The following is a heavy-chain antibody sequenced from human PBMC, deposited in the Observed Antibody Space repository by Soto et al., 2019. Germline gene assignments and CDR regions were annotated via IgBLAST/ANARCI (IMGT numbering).Heavy chain of an antibody. CDR2: IYHSGST. CDR1: GGTIISSNW. CDR3: ARHPSDFWFDP. V-gene: IGHV4-4*02. D-gene: IGHD2-21*02. Sequence: PSETLSLTCAVSGGTIISSNWWSWVRQPPGKGLEWIGEIYHSGSTYYNPSLKSRVTVSVDTSKNQFSLKLSSVTAADTAVYYCARHPSDFWFDPWGQGTLVTVSS. J-gene: IGHJ5*02.